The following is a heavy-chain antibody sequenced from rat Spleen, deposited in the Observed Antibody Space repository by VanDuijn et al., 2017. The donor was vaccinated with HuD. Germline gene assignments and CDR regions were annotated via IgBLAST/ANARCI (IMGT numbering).Heavy chain of an antibody. Sequence: QVQLKESGPGLVKPSETLSLTCTVSGFSLTSYHVTWVRQPAGKGLEWIGGIWGDESTDYNSALKSRLSISRDASKSQVLLKMSGLQTDDTSIYFCTRSYGGYTSNWFPYWGQGTLVTVSS. CDR1: GFSLTSYH. CDR3: TRSYGGYTSNWFPY. V-gene: IGHV2-15*01. J-gene: IGHJ3*01. CDR2: IWGDEST. D-gene: IGHD1-11*01.